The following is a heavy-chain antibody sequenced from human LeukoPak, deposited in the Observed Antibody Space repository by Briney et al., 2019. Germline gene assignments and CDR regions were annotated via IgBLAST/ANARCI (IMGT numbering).Heavy chain of an antibody. CDR2: INPSGGTT. J-gene: IGHJ4*02. Sequence: ASVKVSCKAFGYSFTSYYMHRVRQAPGQGLEWMGIINPSGGTTSYAQMFQDRVTMTRDTSTSTVYMELSSLRSEDTAVYFCARVRGYSLFDYWGQGILVTVSS. V-gene: IGHV1-46*01. D-gene: IGHD5-18*01. CDR1: GYSFTSYY. CDR3: ARVRGYSLFDY.